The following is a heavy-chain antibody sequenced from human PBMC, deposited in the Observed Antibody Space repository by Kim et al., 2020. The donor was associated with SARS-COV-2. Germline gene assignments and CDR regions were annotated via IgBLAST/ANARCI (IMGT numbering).Heavy chain of an antibody. V-gene: IGHV4-28*01. J-gene: IGHJ4*02. CDR3: ARNEYVAVTPTNDY. Sequence: NPGVKSRVTMSVDTSKNQFSLVLSAVTTADTAVYYCARNEYVAVTPTNDYWGQGTLVTVSS. D-gene: IGHD6-19*01.